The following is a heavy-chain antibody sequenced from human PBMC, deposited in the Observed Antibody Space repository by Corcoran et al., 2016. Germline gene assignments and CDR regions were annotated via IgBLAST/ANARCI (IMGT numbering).Heavy chain of an antibody. CDR1: GGSFSGYY. CDR2: INHSGST. CDR3: ERDCPPIGFWSGYYRRYYYYGMDV. J-gene: IGHJ6*02. Sequence: QVQLQQWGAGLLKPSETLSLTCAVYGGSFSGYYWSWIRQPPGKGLEWIGEINHSGSTNYNPSLKSRVTIAVHTSKNQFSLKLSSVTAAATAVYYVERDCPPIGFWSGYYRRYYYYGMDVWGQGTTVTVSS. D-gene: IGHD3-3*01. V-gene: IGHV4-34*01.